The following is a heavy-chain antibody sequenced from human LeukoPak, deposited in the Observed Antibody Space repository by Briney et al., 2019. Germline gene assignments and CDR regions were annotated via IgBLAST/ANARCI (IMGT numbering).Heavy chain of an antibody. V-gene: IGHV4-59*12. Sequence: SETLSLTCTVSGGSISSYYWSWIRQPPGKGLEWIGYIYYSGSTNYNPSLKSRVTISVDTSKNQFSLKLSSVTAADTAVYYCARRRSAVRGVRPPMDVWGKGTTVTISS. J-gene: IGHJ6*03. D-gene: IGHD3-10*01. CDR3: ARRRSAVRGVRPPMDV. CDR2: IYYSGST. CDR1: GGSISSYY.